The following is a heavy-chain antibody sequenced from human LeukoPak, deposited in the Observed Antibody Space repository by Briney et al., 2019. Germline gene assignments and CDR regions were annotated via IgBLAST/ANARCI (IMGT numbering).Heavy chain of an antibody. J-gene: IGHJ5*02. D-gene: IGHD6-13*01. CDR1: GYTFTSYG. CDR3: ARAGGKQQLVLQYNWFDP. V-gene: IGHV1-18*01. CDR2: ISAYNGNT. Sequence: ASVKVSCKASGYTFTSYGISWVRQAPGQGLEWMGWISAYNGNTNYAQKLQGRVTMTTDTSTSTAYMELRSLRSDDTAVYYCARAGGKQQLVLQYNWFDPWGQGTLVTVSS.